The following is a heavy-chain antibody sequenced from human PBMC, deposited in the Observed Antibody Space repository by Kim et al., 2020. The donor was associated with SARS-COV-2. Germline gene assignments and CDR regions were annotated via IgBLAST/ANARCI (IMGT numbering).Heavy chain of an antibody. CDR2: IRSKAYGGTT. CDR3: TRVSLLYYDFWSGYPDFDD. J-gene: IGHJ4*02. CDR1: GFTFGDYA. Sequence: GGSLRLSCTASGFTFGDYAMSWVRQAPGKGLEWVGFIRSKAYGGTTEYAASVKGRFTISRDDSKSIAYLQMNSLKTEDTAVYYCTRVSLLYYDFWSGYPDFDDWGQGTLVTVSS. V-gene: IGHV3-49*04. D-gene: IGHD3-3*01.